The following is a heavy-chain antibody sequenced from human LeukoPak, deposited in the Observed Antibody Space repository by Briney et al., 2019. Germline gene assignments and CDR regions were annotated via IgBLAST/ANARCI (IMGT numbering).Heavy chain of an antibody. V-gene: IGHV4-39*07. J-gene: IGHJ4*02. CDR1: GGSISSSSYY. CDR3: ARKYGDYDY. D-gene: IGHD4-17*01. Sequence: SETLSLTCTVSGGSISSSSYYWGWIRQPPGKGLEWIGSIYYSGSTYYNPSLKSRVTISVDTSKNQFSLKLSSVTAADTAVYYCARKYGDYDYWGQGTLVTVSS. CDR2: IYYSGST.